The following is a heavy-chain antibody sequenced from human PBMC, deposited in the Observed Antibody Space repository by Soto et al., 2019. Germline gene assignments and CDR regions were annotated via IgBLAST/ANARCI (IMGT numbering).Heavy chain of an antibody. CDR3: ARGGDRFDGMDV. CDR2: ISTAGDT. CDR1: GFGFNGYD. V-gene: IGHV3-13*01. J-gene: IGHJ6*02. Sequence: GGSLRLSCAASGFGFNGYDMHWVRQAPGKNLEWVAAISTAGDTYYLGSVKGRFTISRENAKNSLSLQMNSLRVGDTAVYYCARGGDRFDGMDVWGQGTTVTVSS. D-gene: IGHD3-16*01.